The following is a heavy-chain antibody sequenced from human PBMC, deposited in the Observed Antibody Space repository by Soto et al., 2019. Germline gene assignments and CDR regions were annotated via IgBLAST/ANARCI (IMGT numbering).Heavy chain of an antibody. D-gene: IGHD2-15*01. CDR2: IYHSGST. CDR1: GYSISSSYY. J-gene: IGHJ5*02. CDR3: AREGRTRLLLYWFDP. Sequence: SETLSLTCAVSGYSISSSYYWGWIRQPPGKGLEWIGSIYHSGSTYYNPSLKSRVTISVDTSKNQFSLKLSSVTAADTAVYYCAREGRTRLLLYWFDPWGQGTLVTVS. V-gene: IGHV4-38-2*02.